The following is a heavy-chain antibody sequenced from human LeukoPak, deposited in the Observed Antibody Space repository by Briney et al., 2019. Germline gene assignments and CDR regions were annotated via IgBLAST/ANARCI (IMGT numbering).Heavy chain of an antibody. CDR3: ARDYIAGRGHFDY. Sequence: SETLSLTCTVSGGSISSGGYYWSWIRQHPGKGLEWIGYIYYSESNYYNPSLKSRVTISVDPSKNQFTLRLTSVTAADTAVYYCARDYIAGRGHFDYWGQGTLVTVSS. J-gene: IGHJ4*02. V-gene: IGHV4-31*03. D-gene: IGHD6-13*01. CDR1: GGSISSGGYY. CDR2: IYYSESN.